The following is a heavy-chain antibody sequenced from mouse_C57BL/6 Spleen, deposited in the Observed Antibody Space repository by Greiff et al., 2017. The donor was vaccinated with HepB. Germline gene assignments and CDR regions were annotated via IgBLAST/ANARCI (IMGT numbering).Heavy chain of an antibody. CDR2: IYPGSGNT. J-gene: IGHJ2*01. Sequence: VQLQQSGAELVRPGASVKLSCKASGYTFTDYYINWVKQRPGQGLEWIARIYPGSGNTYYNEKFKGKATLTAEKSSSTAYMQLSSLTSEDSAVYFCARSLYYGSSHYYFDYWGQSTTLTVSS. V-gene: IGHV1-76*01. CDR1: GYTFTDYY. D-gene: IGHD1-1*01. CDR3: ARSLYYGSSHYYFDY.